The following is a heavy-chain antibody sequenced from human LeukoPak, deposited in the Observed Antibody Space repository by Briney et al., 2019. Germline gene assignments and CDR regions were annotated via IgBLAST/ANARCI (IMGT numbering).Heavy chain of an antibody. CDR3: ARAVRNCSGGSCYSPSFDY. CDR1: GFTFSSYE. J-gene: IGHJ4*02. CDR2: ISSSSSYI. V-gene: IGHV3-21*01. Sequence: GGSLRLSCAASGFTFSSYEMNWVRQAPGKGLEWVSSISSSSSYIYYADSVKGRFTISRDNAKNSLYLQMNSLRAEDTAVYYCARAVRNCSGGSCYSPSFDYWGQGTLVTVSS. D-gene: IGHD2-15*01.